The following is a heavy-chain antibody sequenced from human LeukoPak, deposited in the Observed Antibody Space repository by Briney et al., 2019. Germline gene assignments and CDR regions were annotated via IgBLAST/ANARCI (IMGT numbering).Heavy chain of an antibody. V-gene: IGHV3-43*01. CDR2: ISWDGGST. CDR3: AKGNYYYMDV. Sequence: GGSLRLSCAASGLTFDEYTMHWVRQAPGKCLEWVSLISWDGGSTYYADSVKGRFTISRDNSKNSLYLQMNSLRTEDTALYYCAKGNYYYMDVWGKGTTVTVSS. CDR1: GLTFDEYT. J-gene: IGHJ6*03.